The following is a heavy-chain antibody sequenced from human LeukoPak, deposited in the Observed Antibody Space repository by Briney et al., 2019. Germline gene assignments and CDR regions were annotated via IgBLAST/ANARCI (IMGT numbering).Heavy chain of an antibody. Sequence: PGGSLRLSCTASGFTFSGYSMNWVRQAPGKGLEWISYIRSSGSTIYYADSMKGRFTISRDNAKNSLYLQMNSLRAEDTAVYYCARRRRPGLELRGSAFDIWGQGTMVTVSS. V-gene: IGHV3-48*04. CDR1: GFTFSGYS. J-gene: IGHJ3*02. D-gene: IGHD1-7*01. CDR2: IRSSGSTI. CDR3: ARRRRPGLELRGSAFDI.